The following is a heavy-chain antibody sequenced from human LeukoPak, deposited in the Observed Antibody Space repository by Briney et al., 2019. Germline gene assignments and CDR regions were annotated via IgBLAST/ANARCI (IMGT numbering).Heavy chain of an antibody. J-gene: IGHJ6*04. Sequence: GSLRLSCAASGFTFTSYEMNWVRQAPGKGLEWVSYISTSGSYIKYADSVKGRFTISRGNAKNSVYLQMNSLRAEDTAVYYCAELGITMIGGVWGKGTTVTISS. V-gene: IGHV3-48*03. CDR2: ISTSGSYI. D-gene: IGHD3-10*02. CDR3: AELGITMIGGV. CDR1: GFTFTSYE.